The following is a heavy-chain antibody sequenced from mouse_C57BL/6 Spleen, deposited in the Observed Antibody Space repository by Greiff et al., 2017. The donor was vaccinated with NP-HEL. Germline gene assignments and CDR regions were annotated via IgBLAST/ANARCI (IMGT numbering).Heavy chain of an antibody. CDR3: ASVDYGSTFDY. D-gene: IGHD1-1*01. J-gene: IGHJ2*01. V-gene: IGHV1-50*01. Sequence: QVQLQQPGAELVKPGASVKLSCKASGYTFTSYWMQWVKQRPGQGLEWIGEIDPSDSYTNYNQKFKGKATLTVDTSSSTAYMQLSSLTSEDSAVYYCASVDYGSTFDYWGQGTTLTVSS. CDR1: GYTFTSYW. CDR2: IDPSDSYT.